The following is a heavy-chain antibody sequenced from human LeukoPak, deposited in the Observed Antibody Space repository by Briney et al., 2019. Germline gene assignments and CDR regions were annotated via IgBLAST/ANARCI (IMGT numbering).Heavy chain of an antibody. CDR3: ARRYCTNGVCSLGDAFDI. Sequence: GGSLRLSCAASGFTFSNYGMHWVRQAQGKGLEWVAVISYDGSNKYYADSVEGRFTISRDNSKNTLYLQMNSLRAEDTAVYYCARRYCTNGVCSLGDAFDIWGQGTMVTVSS. CDR2: ISYDGSNK. D-gene: IGHD2-8*01. CDR1: GFTFSNYG. V-gene: IGHV3-30*03. J-gene: IGHJ3*02.